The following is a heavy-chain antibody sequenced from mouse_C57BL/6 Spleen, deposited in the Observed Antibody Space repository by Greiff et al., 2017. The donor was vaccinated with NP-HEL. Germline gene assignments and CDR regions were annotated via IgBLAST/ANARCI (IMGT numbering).Heavy chain of an antibody. J-gene: IGHJ4*01. CDR1: GYAFRSSW. D-gene: IGHD2-5*01. V-gene: IGHV1-82*01. CDR2: IYPGDGDT. CDR3: ARSSNYDAMDY. Sequence: VKLVESGPELVKPGASVKISCKASGYAFRSSWMNWVKQRPGKGLEWIGRIYPGDGDTNYNGKFKGKATLTADKSSSTAYMQLSSLTSEDSAVYFCARSSNYDAMDYWGQGTSVTVSS.